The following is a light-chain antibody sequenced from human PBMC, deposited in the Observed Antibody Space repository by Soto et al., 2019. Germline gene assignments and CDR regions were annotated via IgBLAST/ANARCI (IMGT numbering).Light chain of an antibody. Sequence: DIQRTQSPSTLSGSVGDRVTITCRASQTISSWLAWYQQKPGKAPKLLIYKASTLGSGVPSRFSGSGSGTEFTLTISSLQPDDFATYYCQQYNSYSETFGQGTKVDIK. CDR2: KAS. J-gene: IGKJ1*01. CDR1: QTISSW. V-gene: IGKV1-5*03. CDR3: QQYNSYSET.